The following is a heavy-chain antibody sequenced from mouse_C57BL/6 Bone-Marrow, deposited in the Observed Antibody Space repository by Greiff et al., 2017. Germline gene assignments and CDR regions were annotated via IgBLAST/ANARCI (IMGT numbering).Heavy chain of an antibody. CDR2: IWRGGST. V-gene: IGHV2-5*01. D-gene: IGHD1-1*01. Sequence: VKLMESGPGLVQPSQSLSITCTVSGFSLTSYGVHWVRQSPGKGLEWLGVIWRGGSTDYNAAFMSRLSITKDNSKSQVLFKMNSLQADDTAIYYCAKGNGSRNWYFDVWGTGTTVTVSS. CDR1: GFSLTSYG. CDR3: AKGNGSRNWYFDV. J-gene: IGHJ1*03.